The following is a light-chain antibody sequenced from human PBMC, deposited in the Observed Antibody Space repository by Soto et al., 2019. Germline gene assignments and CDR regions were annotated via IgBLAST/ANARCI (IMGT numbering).Light chain of an antibody. CDR2: DAS. J-gene: IGKJ3*01. V-gene: IGKV3-11*01. Sequence: EIVLTQSPATLSLSPGERATLSCRASQSVSSYLAWYQQKPGQAPSLLIYDASNRATGIPARFSSSGSGTDVTLTLSSIEPEDFAVYYCQKRSNWREYTCGSGNKVDIK. CDR1: QSVSSY. CDR3: QKRSNWREYT.